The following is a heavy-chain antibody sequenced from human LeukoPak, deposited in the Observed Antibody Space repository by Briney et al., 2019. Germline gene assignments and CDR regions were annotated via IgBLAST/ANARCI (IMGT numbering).Heavy chain of an antibody. Sequence: ASVKVSCKAYGYTFTGYYMHWVRQAPGQGLEWMGWINPNSGGTNYAQKFQGRVTMTRDTSISTAYMELSRLRSDDTAVYYCARVRIAAAGKYYFDYRGQGTLVTVSS. CDR3: ARVRIAAAGKYYFDY. V-gene: IGHV1-2*02. D-gene: IGHD6-13*01. CDR1: GYTFTGYY. CDR2: INPNSGGT. J-gene: IGHJ4*02.